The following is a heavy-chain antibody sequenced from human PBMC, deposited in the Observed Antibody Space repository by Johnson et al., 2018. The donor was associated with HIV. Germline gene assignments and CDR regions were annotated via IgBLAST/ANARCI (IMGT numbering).Heavy chain of an antibody. CDR1: GFTFSSYA. CDR2: ISSSGSTI. Sequence: VQLVESGGGVVQPGKSLRLSCAASGFTFSSYAMHWVRQAPGKGLEWVSYISSSGSTIYYADSVKGRFTISRDNSKNTLNLQMNSLRVEDTAVYYCARRSPYDAFDIWGQGTMVTVSS. J-gene: IGHJ3*02. V-gene: IGHV3-48*01. CDR3: ARRSPYDAFDI.